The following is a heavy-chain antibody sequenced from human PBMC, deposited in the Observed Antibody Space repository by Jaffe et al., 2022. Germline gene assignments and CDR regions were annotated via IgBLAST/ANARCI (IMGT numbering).Heavy chain of an antibody. CDR2: ISGSGGST. J-gene: IGHJ1*01. CDR1: GFTFSSYA. V-gene: IGHV3-23*01. D-gene: IGHD4-17*01. CDR3: AKPPGPGPLYGDYDGEYFQH. Sequence: EVQLLESGGGLVQPGGSLRLSCAASGFTFSSYAMSWVRQAPGKGLEWVSAISGSGGSTYYADSVKGRFTISRDNSKNTLYLQMNSLRAEDTAVYYCAKPPGPGPLYGDYDGEYFQHWGQGTLVTVSS.